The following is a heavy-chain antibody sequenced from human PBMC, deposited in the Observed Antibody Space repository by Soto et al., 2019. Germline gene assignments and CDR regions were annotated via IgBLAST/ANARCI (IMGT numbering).Heavy chain of an antibody. V-gene: IGHV3-30*04. CDR3: ARERAIAAAGLFYY. CDR2: TSYDGKNK. Sequence: QVQLVESGGGGVQPGGSLRLSCAASGFTFSNFAMHWVRQAPGKGLEWVAVTSYDGKNKDYADSVKGRFTISRDNSTKTLFLQMNSLRPEDTAVYYCARERAIAAAGLFYYWGQGTLVTVSS. J-gene: IGHJ4*02. CDR1: GFTFSNFA. D-gene: IGHD6-13*01.